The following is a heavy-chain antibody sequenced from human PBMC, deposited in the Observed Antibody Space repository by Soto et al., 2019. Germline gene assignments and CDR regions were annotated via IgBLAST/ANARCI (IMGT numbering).Heavy chain of an antibody. Sequence: EVQLVESGGGLVQPGGSLRLSCAASGFTVSSNYMSWVRQAPGKGLEWVSVIYSGGSTYYADSVKGRFTISRDNSKNTMYLQMNSLRAEDTAVYYCARARGYSYASDAFDIWGQGTMVTVSS. V-gene: IGHV3-66*01. CDR2: IYSGGST. CDR1: GFTVSSNY. CDR3: ARARGYSYASDAFDI. D-gene: IGHD5-18*01. J-gene: IGHJ3*02.